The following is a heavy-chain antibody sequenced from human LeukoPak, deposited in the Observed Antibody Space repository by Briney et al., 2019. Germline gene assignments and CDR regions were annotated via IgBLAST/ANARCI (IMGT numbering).Heavy chain of an antibody. Sequence: GGSLRLSCAASGFTFSSYGMSWVRQAPGKGLEWVSAISGSGGSTYYADSVKGRFTTSRDNSKNTLYLQMNSLRAEDTAVYYCARSFVRKGAFDIWGQGTMVTVSS. V-gene: IGHV3-23*01. CDR3: ARSFVRKGAFDI. D-gene: IGHD6-6*01. J-gene: IGHJ3*02. CDR1: GFTFSSYG. CDR2: ISGSGGST.